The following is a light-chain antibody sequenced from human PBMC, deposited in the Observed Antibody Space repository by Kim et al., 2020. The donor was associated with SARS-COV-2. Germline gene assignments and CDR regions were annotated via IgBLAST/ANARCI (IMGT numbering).Light chain of an antibody. CDR2: QHT. J-gene: IGLJ3*02. V-gene: IGLV3-1*01. Sequence: VSPGQTASTTCSGTKLGDKYAYWYQQKPGQSPVLVIYQHTKRPSGISQRFSGSSSGNTATLTISPAQTMDEADYYCQAWDSSTAVFGGGTQLTVL. CDR1: KLGDKY. CDR3: QAWDSSTAV.